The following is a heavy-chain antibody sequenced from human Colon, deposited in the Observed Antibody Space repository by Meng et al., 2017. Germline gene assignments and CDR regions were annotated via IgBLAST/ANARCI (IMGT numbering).Heavy chain of an antibody. D-gene: IGHD2-8*02. J-gene: IGHJ4*02. V-gene: IGHV1-2*06. Sequence: QVQLVQSGAEVKKPGASVTVSCKSSGYTLYIHWVRLRPGEGLLWMGRINPRTWDTKSAQSFQGRVTMTRDTSTTTFSMDLRSLTTDVSAIYFCARECAAGGAFDLWGQGTLVTVSS. CDR3: ARECAAGGAFDL. CDR2: INPRTWDT. CDR1: GYTLY.